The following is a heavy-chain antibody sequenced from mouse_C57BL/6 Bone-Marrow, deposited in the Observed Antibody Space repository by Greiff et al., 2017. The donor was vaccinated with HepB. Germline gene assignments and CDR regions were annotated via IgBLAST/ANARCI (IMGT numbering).Heavy chain of an antibody. CDR1: GFSLTSYG. J-gene: IGHJ4*01. CDR3: ARNYGSSVYAMDY. V-gene: IGHV2-2*01. D-gene: IGHD1-1*01. Sequence: VQRVESGPGLVQPSQSLSITCTVSGFSLTSYGVHWVRQSPGKGLEWLGVIWSGGSTDYNAAFISRLSISKDNSKSQVFFKMNSLQADDTAIYYCARNYGSSVYAMDYWGQGTSVTVSS. CDR2: IWSGGST.